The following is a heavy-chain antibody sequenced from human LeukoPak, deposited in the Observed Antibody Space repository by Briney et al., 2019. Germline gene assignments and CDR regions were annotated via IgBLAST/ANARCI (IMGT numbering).Heavy chain of an antibody. CDR2: INHSGST. CDR3: ASSGWYRGY. Sequence: SETVSLTCGVYGGSFRGYYWSWIRQPPGKGLEWIGEINHSGSTTYNPSLKSRVTISVDTSKNQFSLKLSSVTAADTAVYYCASSGWYRGYWGQGTLVTVSS. J-gene: IGHJ4*02. CDR1: GGSFRGYY. D-gene: IGHD6-19*01. V-gene: IGHV4-34*01.